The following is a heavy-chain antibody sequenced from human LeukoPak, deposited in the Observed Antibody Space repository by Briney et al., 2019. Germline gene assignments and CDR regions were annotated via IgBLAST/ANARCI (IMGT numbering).Heavy chain of an antibody. CDR1: GYRFTGYY. CDR3: ARGSDYDDYFYMDF. V-gene: IGHV1-2*02. Sequence: ASVKVSCKTSGYRFTGYYLHWVRQAPGQGLEWMGWMNPKSGATDYARKFQGRVTMTRDTSISTAYMELTRLRSDDAAVYFCARGSDYDDYFYMDFWGKGTTVTVSS. J-gene: IGHJ6*03. CDR2: MNPKSGAT.